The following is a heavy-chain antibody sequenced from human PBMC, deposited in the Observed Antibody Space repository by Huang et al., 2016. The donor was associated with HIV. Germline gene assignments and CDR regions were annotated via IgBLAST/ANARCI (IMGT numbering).Heavy chain of an antibody. CDR1: GYTFTNHD. V-gene: IGHV1-8*01. J-gene: IGHJ4*02. Sequence: QVQLVQSGTEVKTPGAAVKVSCKDSGYTFTNHDINWVRQATGQGLEWMGWMNPTSGNTGYAHRFQGRVTMTRDTSRATAYMELSSLRSDDTAVYFCARGGGSYLVPVDYWGQGTLIAVSS. D-gene: IGHD1-26*01. CDR2: MNPTSGNT. CDR3: ARGGGSYLVPVDY.